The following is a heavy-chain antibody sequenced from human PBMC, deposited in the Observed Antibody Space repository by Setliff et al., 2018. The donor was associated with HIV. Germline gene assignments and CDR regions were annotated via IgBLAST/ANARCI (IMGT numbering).Heavy chain of an antibody. CDR1: GGSISSGSYY. CDR2: IYTSGST. Sequence: SETLSLTCTVSGGSISSGSYYWSCIRQPAGKGLEWIGHIYTSGSTNYNPSLKSRVTISADTSENQFSMKLRSVTAADTAVYFGARHRPASTVDMLGALDRWGQGTMVTVS. CDR3: ARHRPASTVDMLGALDR. D-gene: IGHD2-8*01. V-gene: IGHV4-61*09. J-gene: IGHJ3*02.